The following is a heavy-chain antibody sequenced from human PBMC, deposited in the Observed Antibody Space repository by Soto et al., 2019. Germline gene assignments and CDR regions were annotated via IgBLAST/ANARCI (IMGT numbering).Heavy chain of an antibody. CDR3: ARGPPLGY. CDR1: GGSISSGGYS. J-gene: IGHJ4*02. Sequence: SETLSLSCAVSGGSISSGGYSWSWLRQPPGKGLECIGYIYHSGSTYYSPSLKSRVTISVDRSKNQFSLKLSSVTAADTAVYYCARGPPLGYWGQGTLVTV. CDR2: IYHSGST. V-gene: IGHV4-30-2*01.